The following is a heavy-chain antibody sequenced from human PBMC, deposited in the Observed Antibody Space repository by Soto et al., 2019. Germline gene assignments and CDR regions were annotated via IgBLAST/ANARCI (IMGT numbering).Heavy chain of an antibody. CDR1: GGSISSYY. J-gene: IGHJ4*02. CDR2: IYYSGST. D-gene: IGHD3-16*01. CDR3: AAVDYIWGSYDY. V-gene: IGHV4-59*01. Sequence: SETLSLTCTVSGGSISSYYWSWIRQPPGKGLEWIGYIYYSGSTNYNPSLKSRVTISVDTSKNQFSLKLSSVTAADTAVYYCAAVDYIWGSYDYWGQGTLVTVSS.